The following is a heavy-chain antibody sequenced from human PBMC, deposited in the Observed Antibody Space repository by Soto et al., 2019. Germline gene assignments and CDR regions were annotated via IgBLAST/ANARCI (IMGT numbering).Heavy chain of an antibody. Sequence: GGSLRLSCAASGFTFSSYWMSWVRQAPGKGLEWVANIKQDGSEKYYVDSVKGRFTISRDNSKNSLYLQMNSLRAEDTAVYYCARQRGYSYRFPYYFDYWGQGTPVTVS. J-gene: IGHJ4*02. CDR2: IKQDGSEK. V-gene: IGHV3-7*03. D-gene: IGHD5-18*01. CDR3: ARQRGYSYRFPYYFDY. CDR1: GFTFSSYW.